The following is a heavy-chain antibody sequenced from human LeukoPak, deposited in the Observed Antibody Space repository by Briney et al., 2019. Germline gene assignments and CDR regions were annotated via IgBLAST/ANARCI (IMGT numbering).Heavy chain of an antibody. CDR1: GFTFSNYA. CDR3: ASPDSSSWTPIDY. J-gene: IGHJ4*02. V-gene: IGHV3-30*04. Sequence: GTSLRLSCAASGFTFSNYAMHWVRQAPGKGLECVAVISLDGKNKYYADSVKGRFTISRDNSKNTLYLQMNSLRAEDTAVYYCASPDSSSWTPIDYWGQGTLVTVSS. CDR2: ISLDGKNK. D-gene: IGHD6-13*01.